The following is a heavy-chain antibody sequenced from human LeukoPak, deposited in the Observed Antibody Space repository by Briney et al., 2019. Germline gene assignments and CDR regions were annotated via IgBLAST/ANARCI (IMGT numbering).Heavy chain of an antibody. V-gene: IGHV3-48*03. CDR1: GFTFRSYE. J-gene: IGHJ4*02. Sequence: GGSLRLSCAASGFTFRSYEMHWVRQAPGKGLEWVSYISNSGSTIYYADSVKGRSTISRDNTKNSLYLLMNSLRAEDTAVYYCVRDDGGSSPFDYWGQGTLVTVSS. D-gene: IGHD4-23*01. CDR2: ISNSGSTI. CDR3: VRDDGGSSPFDY.